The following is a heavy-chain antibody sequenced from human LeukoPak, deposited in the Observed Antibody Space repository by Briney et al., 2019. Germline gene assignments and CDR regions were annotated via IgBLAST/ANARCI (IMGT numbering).Heavy chain of an antibody. CDR1: GFTFSSYA. V-gene: IGHV3-23*01. Sequence: GGSLRLSCAASGFTFSSYAMSWVRQAPGKGLEWVSAISGRGGSTYYADSVKGRFTISRDNSKNTLYLQMNSLRAEDTAVYYCAKDRGYSYGFDYWGQGTLVTVSS. CDR2: ISGRGGST. J-gene: IGHJ4*02. D-gene: IGHD5-18*01. CDR3: AKDRGYSYGFDY.